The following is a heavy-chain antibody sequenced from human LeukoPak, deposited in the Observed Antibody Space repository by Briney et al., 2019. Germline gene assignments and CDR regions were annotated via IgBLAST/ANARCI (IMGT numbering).Heavy chain of an antibody. CDR1: GYTFTIYY. V-gene: IGHV1-46*01. Sequence: ASVKVSCKASGYTFTIYYMHWVRQAPGQGLEWMGIINPSGGGTSYSQKFQGRVTVTRDTSTSTVYMELSSLRSEDTAVYYCARDNGVAPFDYWGQGTLVTVS. CDR2: INPSGGGT. J-gene: IGHJ4*02. CDR3: ARDNGVAPFDY. D-gene: IGHD2-8*01.